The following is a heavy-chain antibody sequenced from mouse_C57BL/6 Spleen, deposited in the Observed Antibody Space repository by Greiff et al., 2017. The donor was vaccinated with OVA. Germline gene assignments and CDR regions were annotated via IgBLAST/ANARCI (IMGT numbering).Heavy chain of an antibody. V-gene: IGHV10-1*01. CDR2: IRSKSNNYAT. CDR1: GFSFNTYA. CDR3: VRELGPAYFDY. J-gene: IGHJ2*01. Sequence: EVKVVESGGGLVQPKGSLKLSCAASGFSFNTYAMNWVRQAPGKGLEWVARIRSKSNNYATYYADSVKDRFTISRDDSESMLYLQMNNLKTEDTAMYYCVRELGPAYFDYWGQGTTLTVSS. D-gene: IGHD4-1*01.